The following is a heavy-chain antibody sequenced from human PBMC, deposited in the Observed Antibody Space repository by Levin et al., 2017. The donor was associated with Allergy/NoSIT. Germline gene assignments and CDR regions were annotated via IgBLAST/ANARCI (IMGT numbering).Heavy chain of an antibody. D-gene: IGHD3-16*01. CDR2: FYYSGST. V-gene: IGHV4-39*01. J-gene: IGHJ5*02. CDR1: GGSISSSSYY. CDR3: ASHYYDTTGRWFDP. Sequence: PSETLSLTCTVSGGSISSSSYYWDWIRQPPGKGLEWIGTFYYSGSTYYNPSLESRVTISVDTSKNQFSLKLSSVTAADTAVYYCASHYYDTTGRWFDPWGQGTLVTVSS.